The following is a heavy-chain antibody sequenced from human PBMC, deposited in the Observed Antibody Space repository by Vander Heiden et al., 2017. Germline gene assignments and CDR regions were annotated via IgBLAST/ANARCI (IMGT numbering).Heavy chain of an antibody. CDR1: GTTFTGYY. Sequence: QVQLVQSGDEGKKPGASVKVSCKASGTTFTGYYMHWVRQAPGQGLGWMGWINPNSGGTNYAQKFQGRVTMTRDTSISTAYMELSRLRSDDTAVYYCARDYYDSSGYYGYWGQGTLVTVSS. J-gene: IGHJ4*02. CDR3: ARDYYDSSGYYGY. D-gene: IGHD3-22*01. V-gene: IGHV1-2*02. CDR2: INPNSGGT.